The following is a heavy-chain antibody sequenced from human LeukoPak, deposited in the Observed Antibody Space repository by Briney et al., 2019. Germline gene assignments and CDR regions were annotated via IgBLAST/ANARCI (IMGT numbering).Heavy chain of an antibody. Sequence: GGSLRLSSEASGVSLSDDYMSSISESPRGGLGRVSEISSSGTTQYYADSVKGRFTISRDNAKNSLHLQMDSLRAEDTAVYYCARNRGTYYHFWSGFSWGQGGLVTVCS. V-gene: IGHV3-11*04. CDR3: ARNRGTYYHFWSGFS. CDR1: GVSLSDDY. J-gene: IGHJ5*02. CDR2: ISSSGTTQ. D-gene: IGHD3-3*01.